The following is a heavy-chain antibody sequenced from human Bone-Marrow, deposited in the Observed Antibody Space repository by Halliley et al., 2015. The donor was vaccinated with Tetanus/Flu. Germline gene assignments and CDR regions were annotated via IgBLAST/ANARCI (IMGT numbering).Heavy chain of an antibody. CDR2: TYYTSQWIH. Sequence: LVKPTQTLSLTCVVSGDSVSSNSAAWGWIRQSPSRGLEWLARTYYTSQWIHDYEDSVKSRINVNADTSKNQISLQLTSVTPEDTAMYFCAGSRHSTNGALTGNAFHIWGQGTMVTVPS. D-gene: IGHD1-26*01. J-gene: IGHJ3*02. V-gene: IGHV6-1*01. CDR3: AGSRHSTNGALTGNAFHI. CDR1: GDSVSSNSAA.